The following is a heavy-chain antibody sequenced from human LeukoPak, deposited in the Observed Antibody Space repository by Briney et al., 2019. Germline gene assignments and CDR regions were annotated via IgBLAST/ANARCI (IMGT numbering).Heavy chain of an antibody. CDR3: ATDRDNSDWQKRFDS. CDR2: IKEDGSEI. Sequence: GGSLGLSCAASGFSFSRYWMNWCRQAPGKGLEWVGNIKEDGSEINYVDSVRGRFTISKDNAKNSLHLQMNSLRGEDTAVYYCATDRDNSDWQKRFDSWGQGTLVTVSS. D-gene: IGHD2-21*02. V-gene: IGHV3-7*01. J-gene: IGHJ5*01. CDR1: GFSFSRYW.